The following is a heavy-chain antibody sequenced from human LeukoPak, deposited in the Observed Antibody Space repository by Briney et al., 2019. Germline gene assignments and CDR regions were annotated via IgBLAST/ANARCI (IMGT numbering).Heavy chain of an antibody. J-gene: IGHJ4*02. D-gene: IGHD5-24*01. CDR2: GFYIGRT. CDR3: ARRDGDNYDFDY. V-gene: IGHV4-59*08. Sequence: SETLSLTCTVSGASLRSHYWSWLRQTPGKGLEWIGYGFYIGRTNYNPSLGSRVAISLDTSKNQFSLRLTAVTAADTAVYYCARRDGDNYDFDYWGQGILVTVSS. CDR1: GASLRSHY.